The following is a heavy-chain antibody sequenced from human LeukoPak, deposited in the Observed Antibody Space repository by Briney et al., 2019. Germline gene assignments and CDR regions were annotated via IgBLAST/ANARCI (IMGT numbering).Heavy chain of an antibody. D-gene: IGHD6-6*01. V-gene: IGHV4-59*01. J-gene: IGHJ4*02. CDR3: AREGAARPRGYFDY. Sequence: SETLSLTCTVSGGSISSYSWSWIRQPPGKRLEWMWYIYYSGSTNYNPSLKSRVTISVDTSKNQFSLKLSSVTAADTAVYYCAREGAARPRGYFDYWGQGTLVTVSS. CDR1: GGSISSYS. CDR2: IYYSGST.